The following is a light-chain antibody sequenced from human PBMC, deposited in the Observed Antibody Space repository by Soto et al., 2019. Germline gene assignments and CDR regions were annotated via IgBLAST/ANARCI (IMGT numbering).Light chain of an antibody. V-gene: IGKV1-39*01. CDR2: AAS. J-gene: IGKJ2*01. CDR1: QSISSY. CDR3: QQSYSTPYT. Sequence: DIQMTQSPYSLSASVGDRVTITCRASQSISSYLNWYQQKPGKAPKLLIYAASSLQSGVPSRFSSSGSGTDFTLTISSLQPEDFATYYCQQSYSTPYTFGQGTKLEIK.